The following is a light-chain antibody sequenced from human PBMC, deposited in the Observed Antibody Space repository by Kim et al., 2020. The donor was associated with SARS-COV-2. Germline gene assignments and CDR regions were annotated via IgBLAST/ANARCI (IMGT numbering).Light chain of an antibody. J-gene: IGLJ1*01. V-gene: IGLV3-1*01. CDR3: QAWDSSTALYV. CDR2: KDN. Sequence: SGQTAGRPCSGDKFETKYALWYQQRPGQSPMLVIYKDNKRPSGIPERFSGSNSGDTATLTISRTQALDEADYYCQAWDSSTALYVFGTGTKVTVL. CDR1: KFETKY.